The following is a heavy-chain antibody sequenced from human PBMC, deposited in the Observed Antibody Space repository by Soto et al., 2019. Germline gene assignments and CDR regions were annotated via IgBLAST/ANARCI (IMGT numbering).Heavy chain of an antibody. D-gene: IGHD3-9*01. CDR2: IIAYNGNT. V-gene: IGHV1-18*01. Sequence: ASVKVSCTASWYTFTSYGISWERQAPGQGLEWMGWIIAYNGNTKYAQKLQGRVTMTTDTSTSTAYMELRSLRSDDTAVYYCARELRYFEYWGQGTLVTVSS. CDR1: WYTFTSYG. CDR3: ARELRYFEY. J-gene: IGHJ4*02.